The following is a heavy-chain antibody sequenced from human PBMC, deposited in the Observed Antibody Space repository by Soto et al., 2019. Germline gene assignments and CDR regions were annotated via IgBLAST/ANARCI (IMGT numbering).Heavy chain of an antibody. Sequence: QVQLVQSGAEVKKPGSSVKVSCKASGGTFSSYTISWVRQAPGQGLEWMGRIIPILGIANYAQKFQGRVTITADKSTGTAYMELSSLRSEDTAVYYCARAWGRYCSGGSCYYYYGMDVWGQGTTVTVSS. CDR2: IIPILGIA. CDR1: GGTFSSYT. CDR3: ARAWGRYCSGGSCYYYYGMDV. V-gene: IGHV1-69*02. D-gene: IGHD2-15*01. J-gene: IGHJ6*02.